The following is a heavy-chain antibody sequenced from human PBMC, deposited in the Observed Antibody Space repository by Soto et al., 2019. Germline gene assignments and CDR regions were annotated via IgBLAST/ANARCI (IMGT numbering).Heavy chain of an antibody. D-gene: IGHD2-15*01. Sequence: GASVKVSCKASGYTFTGYYMHWVRQAPGQGLEWMGWINPNSGGTNYAQKFQGWVTMTRDTSISTAYMELSRLRSDDTAVYYCARGACSGGSCYSGLKYNWFDPWGQGTRVTVSS. V-gene: IGHV1-2*04. CDR2: INPNSGGT. J-gene: IGHJ5*02. CDR3: ARGACSGGSCYSGLKYNWFDP. CDR1: GYTFTGYY.